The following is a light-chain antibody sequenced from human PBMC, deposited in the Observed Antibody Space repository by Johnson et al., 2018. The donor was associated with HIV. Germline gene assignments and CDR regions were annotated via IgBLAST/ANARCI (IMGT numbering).Light chain of an antibody. J-gene: IGLJ1*01. CDR2: DNN. Sequence: QSVLTQPPSVSAAPGQKVTISCSGSSSNIGNNYVSWYQQLQGTAPKLLIYDNNKRPSGIPDRFSGSKSGTSATLGITGLQTGDEADYYCATWDSSLTTGGVFGTGTKVTVL. V-gene: IGLV1-51*01. CDR1: SSNIGNNY. CDR3: ATWDSSLTTGGV.